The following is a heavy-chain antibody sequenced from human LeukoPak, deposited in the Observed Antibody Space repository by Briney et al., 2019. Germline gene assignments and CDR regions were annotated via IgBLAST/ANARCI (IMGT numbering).Heavy chain of an antibody. CDR3: ARSPRPIVVVPAAIDY. V-gene: IGHV3-21*01. CDR1: GFTFSSYS. D-gene: IGHD2-2*01. CDR2: ISSSSSYI. Sequence: GGSLRLSCAASGFTFSSYSMNWVRQAPGKGLEWVSSISSSSSYIYYADSVKGRFTISRDNAKNSLYLQMNSLRAEDTAVYYCARSPRPIVVVPAAIDYWGQGTLVTVSS. J-gene: IGHJ4*02.